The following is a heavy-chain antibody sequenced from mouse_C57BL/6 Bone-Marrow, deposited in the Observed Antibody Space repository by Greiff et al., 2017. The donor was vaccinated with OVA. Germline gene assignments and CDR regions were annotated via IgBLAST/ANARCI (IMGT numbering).Heavy chain of an antibody. J-gene: IGHJ2*01. CDR3: ARVGAQATDFDY. CDR1: GYTFTSYG. D-gene: IGHD3-2*02. CDR2: IYPRSGNT. Sequence: QVQLKESGAELARPGASVKLSCKASGYTFTSYGISWVKQRTGQGLEWIGEIYPRSGNTYYNEKFKGKATLTADKSSSTAYMELRSLTSEDSAVYCCARVGAQATDFDYWGQGTTLTVSS. V-gene: IGHV1-81*01.